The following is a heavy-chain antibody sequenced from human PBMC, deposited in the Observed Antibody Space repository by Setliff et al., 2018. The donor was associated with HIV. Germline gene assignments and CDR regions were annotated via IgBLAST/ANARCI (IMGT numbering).Heavy chain of an antibody. J-gene: IGHJ4*02. CDR1: GFTFDDFG. D-gene: IGHD3-9*01. V-gene: IGHV3-20*04. CDR3: ARGAYDVLTPHAHIDY. CDR2: INWNGAIT. Sequence: GGSLRLSCAASGFTFDDFGMTWVRQRPGKGLEWVSGINWNGAITDYADSVKGRFTISRDNAKNSLHLQMNSLRAEDAAFYYCARGAYDVLTPHAHIDYWGQGVRVTVSS.